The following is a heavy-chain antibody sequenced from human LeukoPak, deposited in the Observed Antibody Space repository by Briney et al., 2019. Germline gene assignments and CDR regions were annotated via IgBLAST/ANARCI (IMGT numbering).Heavy chain of an antibody. D-gene: IGHD1-26*01. CDR2: ISGSGDST. CDR1: GFTFSRYA. CDR3: ARDPHSGSYSLDY. J-gene: IGHJ4*02. Sequence: GGSVRLSCGASGFTFSRYAMSWARQAPGKGLEWVSAISGSGDSTYYADSVKGRFTISRDNSKNTLYLQMNSLRAEDTAVYYCARDPHSGSYSLDYWGQGTLVTVSS. V-gene: IGHV3-23*01.